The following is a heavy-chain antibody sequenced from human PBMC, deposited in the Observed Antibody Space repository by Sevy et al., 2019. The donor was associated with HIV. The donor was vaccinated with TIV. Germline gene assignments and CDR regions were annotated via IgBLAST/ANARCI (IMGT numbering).Heavy chain of an antibody. V-gene: IGHV1-2*02. D-gene: IGHD3-10*01. Sequence: ASVKVSCKASGYTFTGYYMHWVRQAPGQGLEWMGWINPNSGGTDYAQKFQGRVTMTRDTSISTAYMELRRLRSDDTAVYYCCYLSQCGSGSYRYFDYWGQGTLVTVSS. J-gene: IGHJ4*02. CDR2: INPNSGGT. CDR1: GYTFTGYY. CDR3: CYLSQCGSGSYRYFDY.